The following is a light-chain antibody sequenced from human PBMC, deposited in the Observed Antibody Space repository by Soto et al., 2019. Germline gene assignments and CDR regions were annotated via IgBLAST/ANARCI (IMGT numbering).Light chain of an antibody. CDR2: LGS. J-gene: IGKJ1*01. CDR3: MPGLQTPR. V-gene: IGKV2-28*01. Sequence: DIVMTQSPLSLPVTPGEPASISCRSTQSLLHSNGYNYLDWYLQKPGQSPQLLIYLGSNRASGVPDGFSGSGSGTEFTLKISRVEADDVGVYYCMPGLQTPRFGQGTKVEIK. CDR1: QSLLHSNGYNY.